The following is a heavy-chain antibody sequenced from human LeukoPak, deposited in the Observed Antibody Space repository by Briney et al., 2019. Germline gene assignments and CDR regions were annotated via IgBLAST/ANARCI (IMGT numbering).Heavy chain of an antibody. J-gene: IGHJ2*01. V-gene: IGHV3-21*01. D-gene: IGHD6-25*01. CDR2: ISSSSSHI. CDR3: ARGPPWYFDL. Sequence: PGGSLRLSCAGSGFTFSSYSMNWVRQAPGKGLEWVSSISSSSSHIYYADSVKGRFTISRDNAKNSLYLQVNSLRAEDTAVYYCARGPPWYFDLWGRGTLVTVSS. CDR1: GFTFSSYS.